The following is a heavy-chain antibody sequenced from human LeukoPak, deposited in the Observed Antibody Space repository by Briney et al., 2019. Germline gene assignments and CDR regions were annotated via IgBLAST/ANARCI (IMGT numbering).Heavy chain of an antibody. CDR2: ISYDGTNK. CDR3: ASGCCGRTTCSPPFDY. Sequence: GGSLRLSCAASGFSFSSNAMHWVRQAPGKGLEWVAVISYDGTNKYYADSVKGRFTISRDNSKNTLYLQMNSLRAEDTAVYYCASGCCGRTTCSPPFDYWGQGTLVTVSS. CDR1: GFSFSSNA. J-gene: IGHJ4*02. V-gene: IGHV3-30-3*01. D-gene: IGHD1-14*01.